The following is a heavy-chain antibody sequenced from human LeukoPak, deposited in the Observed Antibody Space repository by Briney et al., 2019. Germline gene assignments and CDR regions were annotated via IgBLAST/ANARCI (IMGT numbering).Heavy chain of an antibody. Sequence: PSETLSLTCAVPGYSISSGYYWGWIRQPPGKGLEWIGSIYHSGSTYYNPSLKSRVTISVDTSKNQFSLKLSSVTAADTAVYYCARDPYYYDILTGYLYYYGMDVWGKGTTVTVSS. CDR2: IYHSGST. V-gene: IGHV4-38-2*02. CDR1: GYSISSGYY. D-gene: IGHD3-9*01. CDR3: ARDPYYYDILTGYLYYYGMDV. J-gene: IGHJ6*04.